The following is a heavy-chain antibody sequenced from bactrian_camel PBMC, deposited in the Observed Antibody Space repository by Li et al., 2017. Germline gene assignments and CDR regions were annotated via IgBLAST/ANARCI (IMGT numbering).Heavy chain of an antibody. CDR3: AKDPKMYGGSWLSPDIDH. CDR2: INSGGTYL. CDR1: GFTFSSYA. V-gene: IGHV3S1*01. J-gene: IGHJ4*01. D-gene: IGHD6*01. Sequence: HVQLVESGGGLVQPGGSLRLSCAASGFTFSSYAMFWVRQAPGKGLERVSSINSGGTYLYYADSMKGRFTISRDNAKNTLYLQLNSLKTEDTAMYYCAKDPKMYGGSWLSPDIDHWGQGTQVTVS.